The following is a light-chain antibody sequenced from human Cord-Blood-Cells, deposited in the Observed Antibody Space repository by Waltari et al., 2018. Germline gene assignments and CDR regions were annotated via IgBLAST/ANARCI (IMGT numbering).Light chain of an antibody. CDR3: SSNTSRSTHRYV. Sequence: PGQSITISCTGTSSDVGGYNYVSWYQQQPGKAPKLMIYDVSNRPSGVSNRFSGSKSAKTASLTISGLQTEDEADYYCSSNTSRSTHRYVFGTGPKVTDL. J-gene: IGLJ1*01. CDR2: DVS. V-gene: IGLV2-14*04. CDR1: SSDVGGYNY.